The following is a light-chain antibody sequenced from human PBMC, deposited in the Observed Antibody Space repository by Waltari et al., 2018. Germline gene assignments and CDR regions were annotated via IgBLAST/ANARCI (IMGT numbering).Light chain of an antibody. CDR3: LQHHTYPLT. J-gene: IGKJ4*01. Sequence: DIQMTQSPSAMSSSVGDRVTIPCRANQDISNYLACFQQKAGKVPKRLIYAASDLQSWVRSRVGGSGSGTEFTLTISNQQPEDFATYYCLQHHTYPLTFGGGTKVEI. CDR2: AAS. V-gene: IGKV1-17*03. CDR1: QDISNY.